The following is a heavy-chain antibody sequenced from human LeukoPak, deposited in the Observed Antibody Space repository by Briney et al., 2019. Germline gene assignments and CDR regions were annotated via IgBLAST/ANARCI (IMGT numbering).Heavy chain of an antibody. V-gene: IGHV4-61*02. CDR2: IYTSGST. Sequence: PSETLSLTCTVSGGSISSSSYYWGWIRQPAGKGLEWIGRIYTSGSTNYNPSLKSRVTTSVDTSKNQFSLKLSSVTAADTAVYYCARDGRGSGYSSGWYRDWFDPWGQGTLVTVSS. D-gene: IGHD6-19*01. CDR3: ARDGRGSGYSSGWYRDWFDP. J-gene: IGHJ5*02. CDR1: GGSISSSSYY.